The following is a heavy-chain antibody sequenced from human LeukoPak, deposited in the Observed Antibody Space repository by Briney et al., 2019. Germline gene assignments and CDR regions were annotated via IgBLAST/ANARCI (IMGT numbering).Heavy chain of an antibody. Sequence: PGGSLRLSCEASGFTFGRSAMTWVRQTPGKGLEWFSSISSSGNTYYADSVKGRFTISRDNSKNLVNLQMNSLRAEDTAIYHCVKGRMSEDGLDFWGQGSLVTVSS. D-gene: IGHD5-24*01. CDR1: GFTFGRSA. CDR2: ISSSGNT. J-gene: IGHJ4*02. V-gene: IGHV3-23*01. CDR3: VKGRMSEDGLDF.